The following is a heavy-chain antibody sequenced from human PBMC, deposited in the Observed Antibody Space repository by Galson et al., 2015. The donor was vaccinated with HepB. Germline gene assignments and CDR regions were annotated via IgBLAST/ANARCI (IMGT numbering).Heavy chain of an antibody. J-gene: IGHJ6*02. CDR2: IVVGSGNT. CDR3: AALWGPANHYYYYGMDV. V-gene: IGHV1-58*01. D-gene: IGHD3-16*01. CDR1: GFTFTSSA. Sequence: SVKVSCKASGFTFTSSAVQWVRQARGQRLEWIGWIVVGSGNTNYAQKFQERVTITRDMSTSTAYMELSSLRSEDTAVYYCAALWGPANHYYYYGMDVWGQGTTVTVSS.